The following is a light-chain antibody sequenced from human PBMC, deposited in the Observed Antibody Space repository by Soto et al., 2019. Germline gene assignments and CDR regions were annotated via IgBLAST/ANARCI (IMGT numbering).Light chain of an antibody. J-gene: IGLJ2*01. CDR2: DVN. CDR1: RSDIGAYNF. Sequence: QSALTQPASVSGSPGQSITISCTGTRSDIGAYNFVSWYQQHPGEVPELILYDVNVRPSGVSNRFSGSKSGNTASLTISGLQAEDEADYYCTSWTTSTTMIFGGGTQLTVL. CDR3: TSWTTSTTMI. V-gene: IGLV2-14*03.